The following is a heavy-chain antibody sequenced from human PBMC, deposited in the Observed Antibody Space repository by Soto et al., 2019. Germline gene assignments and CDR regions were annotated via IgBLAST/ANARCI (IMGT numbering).Heavy chain of an antibody. CDR1: GGSISSSRCH. V-gene: IGHV4-39*01. CDR2: IKYSGTT. CDR3: ARRIIALEIFDF. D-gene: IGHD3-10*01. J-gene: IGHJ4*02. Sequence: SETLSLTCPVSGGSISSSRCHWGWIRQPPGKGLEWIASIKYSGTTFYNPSLKSRVTLSVDTSKNQFALKLSSVTAAETAVYYCARRIIALEIFDFWGPGTVVTVSS.